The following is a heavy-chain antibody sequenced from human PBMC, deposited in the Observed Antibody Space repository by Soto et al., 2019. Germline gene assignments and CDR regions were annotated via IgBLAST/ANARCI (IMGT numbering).Heavy chain of an antibody. D-gene: IGHD2-2*01. V-gene: IGHV1-3*01. CDR1: GYTFTSYA. CDR3: ARDPYCSSTSCYAGDLFDI. Sequence: ASVKVSCKASGYTFTSYAMHWVRQAPGQRLEWMGWINAGNGNTKYSQKFQGRVTITRDTSASTAYMELSSLRSEDTAVYYCARDPYCSSTSCYAGDLFDIWGQGTMVTVSS. J-gene: IGHJ3*02. CDR2: INAGNGNT.